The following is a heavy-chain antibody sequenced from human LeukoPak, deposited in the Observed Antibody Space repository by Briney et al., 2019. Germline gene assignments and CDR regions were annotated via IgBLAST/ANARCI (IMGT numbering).Heavy chain of an antibody. CDR1: GYPLCSYW. D-gene: IGHD3-10*01. CDR3: ARGELDYYYYYMDV. J-gene: IGHJ6*03. V-gene: IGHV3-21*01. Sequence: GGSLRLSCAASGYPLCSYWMHWVRQAPGKGLEWVSSISSISSYIYYADAVKGRFTISRDNSKNTLYLQMNSLRAEDTAVYYCARGELDYYYYYMDVWGKGTTVTVSS. CDR2: ISSISSYI.